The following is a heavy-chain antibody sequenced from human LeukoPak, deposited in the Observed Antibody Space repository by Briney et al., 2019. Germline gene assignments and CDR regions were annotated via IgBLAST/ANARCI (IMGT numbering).Heavy chain of an antibody. CDR1: GYSCTTYC. Sequence: ESLKNSCNGSGYSCTTYCFVCGLQMPGKGLEWMGIIYPGDSDTRYSPSFQGQVTISADKSISTAYLQWSSLKASDTAMYYCARVGTTNDTAISDCIWGPGTMVTVSS. D-gene: IGHD5-18*01. V-gene: IGHV5-51*01. CDR2: IYPGDSDT. J-gene: IGHJ3*02. CDR3: ARVGTTNDTAISDCI.